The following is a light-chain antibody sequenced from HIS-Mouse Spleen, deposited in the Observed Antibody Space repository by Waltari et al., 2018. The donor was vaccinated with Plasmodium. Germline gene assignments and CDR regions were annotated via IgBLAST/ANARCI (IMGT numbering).Light chain of an antibody. CDR2: QDS. J-gene: IGLJ2*01. Sequence: SYELTQPPSVSVSPGQTASITCSGDKLGDKYACWYQQKPGQSPVLVIYQDSKRPSGIPLRFSGSNSGNTATLTISGTQAMDEADYYCQAWDSSVVFGGGTKLTVL. V-gene: IGLV3-1*01. CDR1: KLGDKY. CDR3: QAWDSSVV.